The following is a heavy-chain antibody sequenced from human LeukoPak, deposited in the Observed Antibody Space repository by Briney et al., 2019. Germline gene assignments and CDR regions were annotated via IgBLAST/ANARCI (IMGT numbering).Heavy chain of an antibody. CDR1: GYSFTSYW. CDR2: IYPGDSDS. J-gene: IGHJ3*02. CDR3: ARLIGELSDAFDI. Sequence: GESLKISCKGSGYSFTSYWIGWVRQMPGKGLEWMGIIYPGDSDSRYSPSFQGQVTISADKSIRTAYLQWSSLKASDTAMYYCARLIGELSDAFDIWGQGTMVTVSS. V-gene: IGHV5-51*01. D-gene: IGHD1-26*01.